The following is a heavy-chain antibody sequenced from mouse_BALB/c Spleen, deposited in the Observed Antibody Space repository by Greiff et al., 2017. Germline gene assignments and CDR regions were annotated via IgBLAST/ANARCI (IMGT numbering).Heavy chain of an antibody. CDR3: ASAYYGNYLGAY. Sequence: VQLQQSAAELARPGASVKMSCKASGYTFTSYTMHWVKQRPGQGLEWIGYINPSSGYTEYNQKFKDKTTLTADKSSSTAYMQLSSLTSEDSAVYYCASAYYGNYLGAYWGQGTLVTVSA. CDR2: INPSSGYT. CDR1: GYTFTSYT. J-gene: IGHJ3*01. V-gene: IGHV1-4*02. D-gene: IGHD2-10*01.